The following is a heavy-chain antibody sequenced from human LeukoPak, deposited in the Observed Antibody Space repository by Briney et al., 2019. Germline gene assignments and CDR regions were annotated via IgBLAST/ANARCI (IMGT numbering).Heavy chain of an antibody. J-gene: IGHJ4*02. V-gene: IGHV1-18*01. CDR1: GCTFTSHG. CDR2: ISASNGNT. D-gene: IGHD2-15*01. Sequence: ASVKVSCKASGCTFTSHGISWVRQAPGQGPEWMGWISASNGNTNYAQKLQGRVTLTTDTSTSTASMELRSLRSDDTAMYYCARALSVSSGTCYDYWGQGTLVTVSS. CDR3: ARALSVSSGTCYDY.